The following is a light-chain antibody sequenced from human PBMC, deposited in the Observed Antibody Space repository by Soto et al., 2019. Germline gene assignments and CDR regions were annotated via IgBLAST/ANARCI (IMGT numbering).Light chain of an antibody. J-gene: IGKJ5*01. V-gene: IGKV3D-20*01. CDR2: DTS. CDR3: QKYGSSPIT. CDR1: QSVSSSY. Sequence: IVLTQSPATLSSSPGERATLSCGASQSVSSSYVAWYQHKPGLAPRLLIHDTSSRAIGIPDRFSGSKSGTNFTLTIRRMEPEDVGMYYCQKYGSSPITCGQGTRREIK.